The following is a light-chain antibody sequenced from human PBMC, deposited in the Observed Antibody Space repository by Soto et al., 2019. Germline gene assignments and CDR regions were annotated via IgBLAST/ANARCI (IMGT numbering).Light chain of an antibody. Sequence: VCPLTPDTLSLSPGESGTLSYSVCHNLGTLYLAWFQQKSGQAPRLLIYSASRRATGIPDRFTGSGSGTDFTLTINRVEAEDFAVYCCQQYAVPPRPFGQGTKVDNK. J-gene: IGKJ1*01. CDR3: QQYAVPPRP. CDR1: HNLGTLY. V-gene: IGKV3-20*01. CDR2: SAS.